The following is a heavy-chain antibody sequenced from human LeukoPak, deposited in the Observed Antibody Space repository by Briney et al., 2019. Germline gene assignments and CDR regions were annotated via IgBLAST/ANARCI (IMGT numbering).Heavy chain of an antibody. CDR1: GGSISSSTDY. Sequence: SETLSLTCTVSGGSISSSTDYWDWIRQPPGKGLEWIGEIYHSGSTNYNPSLKSRVTISVDKSKTQFSLKLSSVTAADTAVYYCARRGGIIRGVASYYYMDVWGKGTTVTISS. CDR2: IYHSGST. J-gene: IGHJ6*03. CDR3: ARRGGIIRGVASYYYMDV. D-gene: IGHD3-10*01. V-gene: IGHV4-39*07.